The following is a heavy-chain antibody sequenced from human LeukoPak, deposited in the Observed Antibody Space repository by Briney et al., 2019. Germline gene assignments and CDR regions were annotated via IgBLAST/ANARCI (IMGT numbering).Heavy chain of an antibody. V-gene: IGHV3-66*02. CDR2: IYSGGST. D-gene: IGHD5-18*01. CDR3: ASRGYSYGQTIDY. Sequence: GGSLKLSCAASGFTVSSNYMSWVRQAPGKGLEWVSVIYSGGSTYYADSVKGRFTISRDNSKNTLYLQMNSLRAEDTAVYYCASRGYSYGQTIDYWGQGTLVTVSS. CDR1: GFTVSSNY. J-gene: IGHJ4*02.